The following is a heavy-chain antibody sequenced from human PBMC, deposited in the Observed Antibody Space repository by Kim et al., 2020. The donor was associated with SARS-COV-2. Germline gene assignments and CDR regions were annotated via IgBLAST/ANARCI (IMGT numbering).Heavy chain of an antibody. D-gene: IGHD3-16*01. J-gene: IGHJ4*02. Sequence: YAHGFTGRFVFSLDTSVSTAYLHISSLKTEDTAMYYCARNKWGSSFFFDYWGQGTLVTVSS. V-gene: IGHV7-4-1*02. CDR3: ARNKWGSSFFFDY.